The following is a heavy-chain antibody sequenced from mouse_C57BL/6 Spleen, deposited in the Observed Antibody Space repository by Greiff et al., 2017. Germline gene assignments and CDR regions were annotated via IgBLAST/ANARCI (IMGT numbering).Heavy chain of an antibody. CDR2: IDPSDSYT. V-gene: IGHV1-69*01. CDR3: ARYYGTYFDY. Sequence: QVQLQQPGAELVMPGASVKLSCKASGYTFTSYWMHWVKQRPGQGLEWIGEIDPSDSYTNYNQKFKGKSPLTVDKSSSTAYLQLSSLTSEDSAVYYCARYYGTYFDYWGQGTTLTVSS. J-gene: IGHJ2*01. CDR1: GYTFTSYW. D-gene: IGHD1-1*01.